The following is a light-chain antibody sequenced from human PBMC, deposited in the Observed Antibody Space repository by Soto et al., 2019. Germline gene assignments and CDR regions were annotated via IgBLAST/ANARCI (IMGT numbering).Light chain of an antibody. CDR2: DES. CDR1: QSVSSY. CDR3: QKRSNWPRT. Sequence: EIVLTQSPATLCVSPGERSTLSCRASQSVSSYLAWYQQKTGQAPRILIYDESNRATGIPDRLSGSGSGTDLTLTISSLEPEDFAVYYCQKRSNWPRTCGQGTRLEIK. V-gene: IGKV3-11*01. J-gene: IGKJ5*01.